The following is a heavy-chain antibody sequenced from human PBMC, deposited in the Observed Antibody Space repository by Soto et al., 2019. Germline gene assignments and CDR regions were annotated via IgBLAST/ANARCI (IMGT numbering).Heavy chain of an antibody. Sequence: ASVKVSCKASGGTFSSYTISWVRQAPGQGLEWMGRIIPILGIANYAQKFQGRVTITADKSTSTAYMELSSLRSEDTAVYYCARGITMNLGYYYMDVWGKGTTVTVSS. J-gene: IGHJ6*03. CDR3: ARGITMNLGYYYMDV. CDR1: GGTFSSYT. CDR2: IIPILGIA. V-gene: IGHV1-69*02. D-gene: IGHD3-22*01.